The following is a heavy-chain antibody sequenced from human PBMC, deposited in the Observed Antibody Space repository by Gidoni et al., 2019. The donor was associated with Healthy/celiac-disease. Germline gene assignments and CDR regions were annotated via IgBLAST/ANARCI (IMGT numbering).Heavy chain of an antibody. Sequence: QVQLVESGGGVVQPGRSLSLSCAASGFTFSSYGMHWVRQAPGKGLEWVAVIWYDGSNKYYADSVKGRFTISRDNSKNTLYLKMNSLRAEDTAVYYCARVLLWFGESSHEDDWGQGTLVTVSS. D-gene: IGHD3-10*01. J-gene: IGHJ4*02. CDR2: IWYDGSNK. CDR1: GFTFSSYG. V-gene: IGHV3-33*01. CDR3: ARVLLWFGESSHEDD.